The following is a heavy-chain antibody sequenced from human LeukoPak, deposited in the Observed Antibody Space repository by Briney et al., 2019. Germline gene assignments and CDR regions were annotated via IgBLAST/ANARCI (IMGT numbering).Heavy chain of an antibody. Sequence: GGSLRLSCEVSGFSFNNYWMNWVRQAPGKGLEWVANINQDGNEKYYVDSVKGRFTISRDNVKNSLYLQMNSLRVEDTAVYYCARNTAGFDYWGQGALVTVSS. V-gene: IGHV3-7*03. CDR1: GFSFNNYW. J-gene: IGHJ4*02. CDR3: ARNTAGFDY. CDR2: INQDGNEK.